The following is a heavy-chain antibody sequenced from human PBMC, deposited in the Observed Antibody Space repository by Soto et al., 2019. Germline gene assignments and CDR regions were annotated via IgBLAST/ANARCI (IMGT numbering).Heavy chain of an antibody. D-gene: IGHD2-2*01. V-gene: IGHV1-46*01. J-gene: IGHJ3*02. Sequence: ASVKVSCKASGYTFTSYYMHWVRQAPGQGLEWMGRINPNVGSTSYAQKFQGRVTITTDTSTSTVYMELSSLRSEDTAVYYCARDRYCSSTSCYLIFNLAFDIWGQGTMVTVS. CDR2: INPNVGST. CDR1: GYTFTSYY. CDR3: ARDRYCSSTSCYLIFNLAFDI.